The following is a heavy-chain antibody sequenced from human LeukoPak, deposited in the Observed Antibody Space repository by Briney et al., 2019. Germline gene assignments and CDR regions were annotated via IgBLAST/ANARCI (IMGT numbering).Heavy chain of an antibody. Sequence: SVKVSCKASGVCFNSYAISWVRQAPGQGLEWVGGIIPIFGTANYAQKFQGRVTITTDESTSTAYMELSSLRSEDTAVYYCAGVVSGSGSWITPNWFDPWGQGTLVTVSS. D-gene: IGHD3-10*01. CDR1: GVCFNSYA. CDR3: AGVVSGSGSWITPNWFDP. CDR2: IIPIFGTA. J-gene: IGHJ5*02. V-gene: IGHV1-69*05.